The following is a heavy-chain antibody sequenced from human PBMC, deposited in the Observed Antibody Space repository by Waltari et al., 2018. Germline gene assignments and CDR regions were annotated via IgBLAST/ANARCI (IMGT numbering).Heavy chain of an antibody. V-gene: IGHV3-21*01. CDR1: GFTFSSYS. J-gene: IGHJ4*02. D-gene: IGHD3-3*01. Sequence: EVQLVESGGGLVKPGGSLRLSCAASGFTFSSYSMNWVRQAPGKGLEWVSSISSSSSYIYYADSVKGRFTISTDNAKNSLYLQMNSLRAEDTVVYYCARCDFWSGYYRALADYWGQGTLVTVSS. CDR3: ARCDFWSGYYRALADY. CDR2: ISSSSSYI.